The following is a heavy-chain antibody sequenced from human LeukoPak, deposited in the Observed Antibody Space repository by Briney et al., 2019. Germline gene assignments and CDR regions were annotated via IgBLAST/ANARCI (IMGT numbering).Heavy chain of an antibody. CDR2: INSDGSST. D-gene: IGHD3-10*01. V-gene: IGHV3-74*01. J-gene: IGHJ3*02. Sequence: GGSLRLSCAASGFTLSSYWMHWVRQAPGKGLVWVSRINSDGSSTSYADSVKGRFTISRDKAKNTLYLQMNSLRAEDTAVYYCARANYYGSGRSAFDIWGQGTMVTVSS. CDR1: GFTLSSYW. CDR3: ARANYYGSGRSAFDI.